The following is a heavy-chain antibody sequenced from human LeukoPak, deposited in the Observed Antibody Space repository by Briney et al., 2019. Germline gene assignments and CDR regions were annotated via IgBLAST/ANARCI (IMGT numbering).Heavy chain of an antibody. CDR2: MNPNSGNT. V-gene: IGHV1-8*03. CDR1: GYTFTTYD. Sequence: ASVKVSCKASGYTFTTYDINWVRLATGQGLEWMGWMNPNSGNTGYAQKFQGRVTITSDTSASTAHMELSGLRSEDAAVYYCARLPGGLGRYYFEYWGQGTLVAVSS. D-gene: IGHD3/OR15-3a*01. J-gene: IGHJ4*02. CDR3: ARLPGGLGRYYFEY.